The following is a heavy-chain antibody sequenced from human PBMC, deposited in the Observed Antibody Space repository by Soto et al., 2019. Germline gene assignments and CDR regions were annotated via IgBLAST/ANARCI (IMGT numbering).Heavy chain of an antibody. J-gene: IGHJ3*01. CDR2: LYPGPGT. D-gene: IGHD2-21*01. CDR3: ARQCNGDCSNAFPL. Sequence: EEQLVESGGGLVRPGGSLRLSCAVSGFSVSTNFMNWVRQAPGREPQWVAVLYPGPGTYYADSVQGRFIISRDDSTNTPFLHLTNMRAEDTAVYYCARQCNGDCSNAFPLWGQGTMVTVSS. CDR1: GFSVSTNF. V-gene: IGHV3-66*04.